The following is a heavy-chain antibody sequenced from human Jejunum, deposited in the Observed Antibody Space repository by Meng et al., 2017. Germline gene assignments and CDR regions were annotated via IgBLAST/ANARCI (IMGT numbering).Heavy chain of an antibody. Sequence: VPLEESRPGLVKPSGTLSLTCAVSGGSITTDWWNWVRQPPGKGLEWIGEIWHSGASNYNPSLRSRVTTSVDKSKNQLSLELASLTAADTAVYYCARGATGTRPFDYWGQGTLVTVSS. D-gene: IGHD5-12*01. V-gene: IGHV4-4*02. J-gene: IGHJ4*02. CDR2: IWHSGAS. CDR1: GGSITTDW. CDR3: ARGATGTRPFDY.